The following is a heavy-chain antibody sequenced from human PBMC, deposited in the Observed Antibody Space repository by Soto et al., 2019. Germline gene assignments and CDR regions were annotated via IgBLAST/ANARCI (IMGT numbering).Heavy chain of an antibody. D-gene: IGHD3-3*01. Sequence: GGSLRLSCAASGFTFSGSAMHWVRQASGKGLEWVGRIRSKANSYATAYAASVKGRFTISRDDSKNTAYLQMNSLKTEDTAVYYCTRHGVGYYDFWSDPNYYYYYMDVWGKGTTVTVSS. CDR1: GFTFSGSA. V-gene: IGHV3-73*01. CDR3: TRHGVGYYDFWSDPNYYYYYMDV. CDR2: IRSKANSYAT. J-gene: IGHJ6*03.